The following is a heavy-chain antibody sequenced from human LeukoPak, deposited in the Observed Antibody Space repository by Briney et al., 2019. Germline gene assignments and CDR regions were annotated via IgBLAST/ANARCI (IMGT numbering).Heavy chain of an antibody. D-gene: IGHD3-16*01. J-gene: IGHJ4*02. Sequence: GGSLRLSCVGSGFTFGNYWMHWVRQAPGKGLVWVSRIETDGILTTYADSVKGRFTISRDNAKRTLYLQMDSLRADDTAVYYCARDLWDYGDYWGQGTLVTVSS. CDR1: GFTFGNYW. CDR3: ARDLWDYGDY. V-gene: IGHV3-74*01. CDR2: IETDGILT.